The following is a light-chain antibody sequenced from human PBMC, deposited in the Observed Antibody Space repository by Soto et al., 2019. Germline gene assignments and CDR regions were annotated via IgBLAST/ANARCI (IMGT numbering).Light chain of an antibody. CDR3: QQRRNWPLT. V-gene: IGKV3-11*01. CDR1: QSVSSY. CDR2: DAS. J-gene: IGKJ3*01. Sequence: EIVRTQSPATLSVPPGERATLSCRASQSVSSYLAWYQQKPGQAPRLLIYDASNRATGIPARFSGSGSGTDFTLTISILEPEDFAVYYCQQRRNWPLTFGPGTKVDIK.